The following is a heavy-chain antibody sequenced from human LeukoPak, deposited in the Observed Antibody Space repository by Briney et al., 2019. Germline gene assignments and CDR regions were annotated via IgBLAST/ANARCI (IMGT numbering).Heavy chain of an antibody. CDR3: ASGPSGYHNT. CDR1: AFSVCSNY. CDR2: IYSGGST. Sequence: GGSLRLSCAASAFSVCSNYMTWVRQAPGKGLEWVSLIYSGGSTYYPDSVKGRFTISRDNSKNTLHLQMNSLRAEDTALYYCASGPSGYHNTGGQGTLVTAYS. J-gene: IGHJ4*02. V-gene: IGHV3-66*01. D-gene: IGHD5-12*01.